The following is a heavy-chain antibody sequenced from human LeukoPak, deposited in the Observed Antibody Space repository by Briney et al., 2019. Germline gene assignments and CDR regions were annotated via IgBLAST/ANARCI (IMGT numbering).Heavy chain of an antibody. CDR1: GGSISSSSYY. J-gene: IGHJ4*02. V-gene: IGHV4-61*05. CDR2: IYYSGST. Sequence: SETLSLTCTVSGGSISSSSYYWGWIRQPPGKGLEWIGYIYYSGSTNYNPSLKSRVTISVDTSKNQFSLKLSSVTAADTAVYYCAGFYVDTAIGVDYWGQGTLVTVSS. D-gene: IGHD5-18*01. CDR3: AGFYVDTAIGVDY.